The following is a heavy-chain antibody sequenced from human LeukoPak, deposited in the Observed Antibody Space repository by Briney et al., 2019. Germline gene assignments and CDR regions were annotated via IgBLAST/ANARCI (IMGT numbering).Heavy chain of an antibody. J-gene: IGHJ4*02. CDR2: IYPGDSDT. CDR3: ARHGAPGFLEWLSELDY. V-gene: IGHV5-51*01. CDR1: GYSFTSYW. D-gene: IGHD3-3*01. Sequence: GESLKISCKGSGYSFTSYWIGWVRQMPGKGLKWMGIIYPGDSDTRYRPSFQGQVTISADKSISTAYPQWSSLKASDTAMYYCARHGAPGFLEWLSELDYWGQGTLVTVSS.